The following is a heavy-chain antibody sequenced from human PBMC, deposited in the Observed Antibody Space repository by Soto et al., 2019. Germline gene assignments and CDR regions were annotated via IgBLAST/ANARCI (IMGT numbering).Heavy chain of an antibody. Sequence: SETLSLTCTVSGGSISSGGYYWSWIRQHPGKGLEWIGYIYYSGSTYYNPSLKSRVTISVDTSKNQFSLKLSSVTAADTAVYYCARGSSWPYYHWFDPWGQGTLVTVSS. CDR1: GGSISSGGYY. J-gene: IGHJ5*02. CDR3: ARGSSWPYYHWFDP. CDR2: IYYSGST. D-gene: IGHD6-13*01. V-gene: IGHV4-31*03.